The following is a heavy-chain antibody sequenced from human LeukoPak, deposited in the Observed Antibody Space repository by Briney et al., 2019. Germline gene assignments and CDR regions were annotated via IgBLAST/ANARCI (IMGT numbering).Heavy chain of an antibody. CDR2: ISSSSSYI. Sequence: PGGSLRLSCAASGFTFSSYSMNWVRQAPGKGLEWVSSISSSSSYIYYADSVKGRFTISRDNAKNSLYLQMNSLRAEDTAVYYCARDSSGSLGAFDIWGQGTMVTVSS. J-gene: IGHJ3*02. V-gene: IGHV3-21*01. CDR1: GFTFSSYS. CDR3: ARDSSGSLGAFDI. D-gene: IGHD3-22*01.